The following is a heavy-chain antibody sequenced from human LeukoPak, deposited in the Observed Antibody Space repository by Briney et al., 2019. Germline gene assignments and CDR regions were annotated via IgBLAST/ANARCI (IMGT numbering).Heavy chain of an antibody. J-gene: IGHJ4*02. Sequence: SETLSLTCTVSGGSSNNYFCSWIRQSAGGGLELIGRIHSSGSTYYNPSLKSRVSTSVDTANNKFSLRLNSVTAADTSVYYCARDPAGHGRYFDYWGQGALVTVSS. CDR2: IHSSGST. CDR3: ARDPAGHGRYFDY. CDR1: GGSSNNYF. V-gene: IGHV4-4*07. D-gene: IGHD1-14*01.